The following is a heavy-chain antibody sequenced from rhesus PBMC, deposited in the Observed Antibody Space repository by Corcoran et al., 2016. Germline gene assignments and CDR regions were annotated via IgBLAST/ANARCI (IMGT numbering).Heavy chain of an antibody. Sequence: DVQLVESGGGLVKPGGSLRLSCVASGFTFSSYEMHWVRQDPGKGLEWVSVISESGGNIYYADSVKGRFTISRDNAKNSLFLQMNSLRAEDTAVYYCTRDGGIAAGLDYWGQGVLVTVSS. CDR2: ISESGGNI. J-gene: IGHJ4*01. CDR1: GFTFSSYE. CDR3: TRDGGIAAGLDY. D-gene: IGHD6-13*01. V-gene: IGHV3-100*02.